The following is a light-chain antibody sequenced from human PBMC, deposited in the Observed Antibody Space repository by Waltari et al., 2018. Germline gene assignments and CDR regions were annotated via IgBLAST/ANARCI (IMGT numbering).Light chain of an antibody. CDR3: ATWDDSLNAAV. V-gene: IGLV1-44*01. CDR2: TNN. J-gene: IGLJ7*01. Sequence: QSVLTQPPSVSGTPGLRVPISCSGSRSNIGSNPVNWYQQLPGKAPKLLIYTNNQRPSGVPDRFSGSKSGTSASLAISGLQSEDEADYYCATWDDSLNAAVFAGGTQVSVL. CDR1: RSNIGSNP.